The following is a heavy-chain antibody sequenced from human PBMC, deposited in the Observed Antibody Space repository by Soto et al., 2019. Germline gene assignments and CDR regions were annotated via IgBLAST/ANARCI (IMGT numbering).Heavy chain of an antibody. Sequence: GGSLRLSCAASGFTFSSYAMSWVRQAPGKGLEWVSAISGSGGSTYYADSVKGRFTISRDNSKNTLYLKMNSLRAEDTAVYYCAKDGLDSGWPNWFDPWGQGTLVTVSS. CDR1: GFTFSSYA. D-gene: IGHD6-19*01. CDR3: AKDGLDSGWPNWFDP. J-gene: IGHJ5*02. V-gene: IGHV3-23*01. CDR2: ISGSGGST.